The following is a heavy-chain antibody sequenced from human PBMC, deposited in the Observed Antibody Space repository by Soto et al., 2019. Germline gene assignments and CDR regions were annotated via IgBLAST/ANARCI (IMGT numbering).Heavy chain of an antibody. CDR3: AKAPGGWYGPSVY. CDR1: GFTFSSYA. J-gene: IGHJ4*02. CDR2: ISGSGGST. Sequence: EVQLLESGGGLVQPGGSLRLSCAASGFTFSSYAMSWVRQAPGKGLEWVSAISGSGGSTYYADSVKGRFTISRDNSKNQLYLQMNSLRAEDTAVYYCAKAPGGWYGPSVYWGQGTLVAVSS. V-gene: IGHV3-23*01. D-gene: IGHD6-19*01.